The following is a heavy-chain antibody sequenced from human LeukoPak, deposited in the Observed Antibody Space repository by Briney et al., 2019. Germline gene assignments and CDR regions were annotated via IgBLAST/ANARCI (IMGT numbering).Heavy chain of an antibody. D-gene: IGHD2-2*01. CDR2: IIPIFGTA. V-gene: IGHV1-69*05. CDR3: AREYCSSTSCYVLGYYYYYMDV. Sequence: SVKVSCKASGGTFSSYAISWVRQAPGQGLEWMGGIIPIFGTANYAQKLQGRVTMTTDTSTSTAYMELRSLRSDDTAVYYCAREYCSSTSCYVLGYYYYYMDVWGKGTTVTVSS. CDR1: GGTFSSYA. J-gene: IGHJ6*03.